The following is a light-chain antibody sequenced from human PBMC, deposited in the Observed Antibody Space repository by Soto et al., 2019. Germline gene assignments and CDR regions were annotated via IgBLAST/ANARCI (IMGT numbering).Light chain of an antibody. V-gene: IGKV3-11*01. CDR2: DAS. Sequence: EIVLTQSPATLSLSPGERATLSCRASQSVSSYLAGYQQKPGQAPRLLNYDASNMATGIPARFSVSGSGTDFTLTISSLEPEDFAIYYCQQRSNWPPVTFGGGTKVEIK. CDR1: QSVSSY. J-gene: IGKJ4*01. CDR3: QQRSNWPPVT.